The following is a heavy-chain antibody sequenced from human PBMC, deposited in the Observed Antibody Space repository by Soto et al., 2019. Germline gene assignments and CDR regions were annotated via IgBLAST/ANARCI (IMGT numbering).Heavy chain of an antibody. CDR3: ADIGGYDSVGGAY. V-gene: IGHV3-33*05. CDR2: ISFNGKNT. D-gene: IGHD3-16*01. CDR1: GFTFIAYG. J-gene: IGHJ4*02. Sequence: GGSLRLSCAASGFTFIAYGMHWVRQAPGKGLEWVTFISFNGKNTDYADSVKGRFTVTRDNARNTLYLQMNSLRAEDTAVYYCADIGGYDSVGGAYWGQGALVTVS.